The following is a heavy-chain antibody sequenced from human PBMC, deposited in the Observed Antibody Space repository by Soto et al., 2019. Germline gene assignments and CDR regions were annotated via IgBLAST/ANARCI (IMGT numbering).Heavy chain of an antibody. J-gene: IGHJ5*02. D-gene: IGHD3-3*01. CDR1: GFTFSSYG. CDR3: AKDLDRGLRFLEWLLPNWFDP. V-gene: IGHV3-30*18. Sequence: GGSLRLSCAASGFTFSSYGMHWVRQAPGKGLEWVAVISYDGSNKYYADSVKGRFTISRDNSKNTLYLQMNSLRAEDTAVYYCAKDLDRGLRFLEWLLPNWFDPWGQGTPVTVSS. CDR2: ISYDGSNK.